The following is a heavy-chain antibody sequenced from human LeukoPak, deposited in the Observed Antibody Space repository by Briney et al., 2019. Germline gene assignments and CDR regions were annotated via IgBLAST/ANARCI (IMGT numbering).Heavy chain of an antibody. CDR1: GFTFSSYN. D-gene: IGHD6-13*01. Sequence: GGSLRLSCAASGFTFSSYNMTWVRQAPGKGLEWVSSISSSRSYIYYADSVKGRFTISRDNAKNSLYLQMNSLRAEDTAVYYCARDPISVAAAGSDYWGQGTLVTVSS. CDR2: ISSSRSYI. J-gene: IGHJ4*02. V-gene: IGHV3-21*01. CDR3: ARDPISVAAAGSDY.